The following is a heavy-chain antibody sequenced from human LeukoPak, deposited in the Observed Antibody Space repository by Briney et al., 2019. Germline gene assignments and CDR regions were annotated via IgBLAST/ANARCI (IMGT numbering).Heavy chain of an antibody. CDR3: ARASTTVPNLLDY. V-gene: IGHV3-74*01. Sequence: GGSLRLSCAASGFTFSSYWMHWVRQTPGKGLVWVSRIKGDGSDTLYADSVKGRFTISRDNSKNTLYLQTSGLGVDDTAVYYCARASTTVPNLLDYWGQGALVTVSS. CDR2: IKGDGSDT. J-gene: IGHJ4*02. CDR1: GFTFSSYW. D-gene: IGHD4-17*01.